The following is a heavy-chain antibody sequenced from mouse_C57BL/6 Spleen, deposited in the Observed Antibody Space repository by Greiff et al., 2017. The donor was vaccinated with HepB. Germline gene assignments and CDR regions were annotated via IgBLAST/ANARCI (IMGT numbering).Heavy chain of an antibody. J-gene: IGHJ2*01. Sequence: VKLMESGAELVKPGASVKLSCKASGYTFTSYWMQWVKQRPGQGLEWIGEIDPSDSYTNYNQKFKGKATLTVDTSSSTAYMQLSSLTSEDSAVYYCAREERDYWGQGTTLTVSS. CDR1: GYTFTSYW. CDR2: IDPSDSYT. V-gene: IGHV1-50*01. CDR3: AREERDY.